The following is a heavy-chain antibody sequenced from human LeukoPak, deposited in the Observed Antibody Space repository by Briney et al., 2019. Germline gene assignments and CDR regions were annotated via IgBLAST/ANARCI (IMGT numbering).Heavy chain of an antibody. CDR1: GYTFTGYY. D-gene: IGHD2-15*01. Sequence: GASVKVSCKASGYTFTGYYIHWVRQAPGQGLEWMGWINPNNGGTKYAQKFQGRVTMTRDTSITTAHMELSSLTSDDTAVYYCARTYCGGGPCYDYYYHYMDVWGKGTTVTVSS. J-gene: IGHJ6*03. V-gene: IGHV1-2*02. CDR2: INPNNGGT. CDR3: ARTYCGGGPCYDYYYHYMDV.